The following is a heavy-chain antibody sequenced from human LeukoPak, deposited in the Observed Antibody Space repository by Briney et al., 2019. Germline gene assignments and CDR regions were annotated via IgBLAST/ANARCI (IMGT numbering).Heavy chain of an antibody. D-gene: IGHD6-19*01. CDR1: GGSIRSSYYY. CDR2: IYYSGST. V-gene: IGHV4-39*01. CDR3: ASLAVAGLSEGY. J-gene: IGHJ4*02. Sequence: SETLSLTCTVSGGSIRSSYYYWAWIRQPPGKGLEWIASIYYSGSTYYNPSLKSRVTISVDTSRNQFSLKLSSVTAADTAVYYCASLAVAGLSEGYWGQGTLVIVSS.